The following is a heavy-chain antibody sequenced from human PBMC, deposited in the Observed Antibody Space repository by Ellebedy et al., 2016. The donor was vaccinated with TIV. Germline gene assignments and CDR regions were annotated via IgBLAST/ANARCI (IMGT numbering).Heavy chain of an antibody. V-gene: IGHV4/OR15-8*01. CDR3: GRLVAASHADS. CDR1: DGSISSGHW. J-gene: IGHJ5*01. CDR2: VYQSGTA. D-gene: IGHD5-12*01. Sequence: MPSETLSLTCVVTDGSISSGHWWSWVRQPPGKGLEWIGTVYQSGTAWYNPSLRSRVTISLDTSKNQFSLRLKLTSVTAADTAVYYCGRLVAASHADSWGQGTLVTVSS.